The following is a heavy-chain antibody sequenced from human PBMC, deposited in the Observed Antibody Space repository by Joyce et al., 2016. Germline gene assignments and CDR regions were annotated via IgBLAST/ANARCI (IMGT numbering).Heavy chain of an antibody. V-gene: IGHV4-31*11. CDR2: VHYSGST. Sequence: QVQLQESGPGLVKPSQTLSLTCAVPGDSITSGGYYWTWIRQLPGKGLEWIGYVHYSGSTYYNPSLRSRVTISVEISKRQFSLKLNSVTTADTAMYYCARESRRFNAFDIWGPGTMVTVSS. J-gene: IGHJ3*02. CDR1: GDSITSGGYY. CDR3: ARESRRFNAFDI.